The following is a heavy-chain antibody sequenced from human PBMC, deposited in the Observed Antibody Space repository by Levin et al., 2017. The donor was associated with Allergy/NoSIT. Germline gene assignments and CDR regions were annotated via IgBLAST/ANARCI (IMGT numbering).Heavy chain of an antibody. CDR2: ISTNSAYI. Sequence: TGGSLRLSCAASGFSFSIYTMNWVRQAPGKGLEWISFISTNSAYIYYADSVRGRFTISRDNAKRSVSLQMNSLKADDTAIYYCARGPEVWGQGTPVTVSS. J-gene: IGHJ4*02. V-gene: IGHV3-21*01. CDR1: GFSFSIYT. CDR3: ARGPEV. D-gene: IGHD1-14*01.